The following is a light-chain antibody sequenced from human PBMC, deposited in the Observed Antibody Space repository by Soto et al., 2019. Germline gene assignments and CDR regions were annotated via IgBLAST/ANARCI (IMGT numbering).Light chain of an antibody. CDR1: QSVGNN. CDR2: ATS. CDR3: QQYCDWPLT. J-gene: IGKJ4*01. V-gene: IGKV3-15*01. Sequence: EIVLTQSPATLSVSPGERATLSCRASQSVGNNFAWYQQKPGQGPRLLIFATSTRATGVPDRFSGSGSGTEFTHTISSLQSEDFAVYYCQQYCDWPLTFGGGAKVEIE.